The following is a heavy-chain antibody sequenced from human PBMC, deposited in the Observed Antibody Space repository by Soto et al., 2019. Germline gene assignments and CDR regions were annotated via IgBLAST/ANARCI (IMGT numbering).Heavy chain of an antibody. J-gene: IGHJ4*02. V-gene: IGHV4-31*03. CDR3: ARVQGYSGYDLLDY. Sequence: PSETLSLTCTVSGGSISSGGYYWSWIRQHPGKGLEWIGYIYYSGSTYYNPSLKSRVTISVDTSKNQFSLKLSSVTAADTAVYYCARVQGYSGYDLLDYWGQGTLVTVSS. CDR2: IYYSGST. CDR1: GGSISSGGYY. D-gene: IGHD5-12*01.